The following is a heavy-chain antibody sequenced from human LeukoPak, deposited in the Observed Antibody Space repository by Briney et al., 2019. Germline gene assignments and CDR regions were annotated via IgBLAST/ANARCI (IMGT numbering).Heavy chain of an antibody. J-gene: IGHJ4*02. D-gene: IGHD3-16*02. CDR1: GFTFSSYA. CDR2: ITGSGVST. V-gene: IGHV3-23*01. CDR3: AREDYVWGSYRSSGSD. Sequence: GGSLRLSCAASGFTFSSYAMSWVRQAPGKGLEWVSSITGSGVSTYYADSVKGRFTISRDNSKNTLYLQMNSLRAEDTAVYYCAREDYVWGSYRSSGSDWGQGTLVTVSS.